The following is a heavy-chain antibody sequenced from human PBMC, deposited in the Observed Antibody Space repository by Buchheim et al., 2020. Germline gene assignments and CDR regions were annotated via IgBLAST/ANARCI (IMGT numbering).Heavy chain of an antibody. CDR2: ISDSGDKT. CDR3: VKSEYVTVSSGRNGGHYFGQ. D-gene: IGHD6-19*01. J-gene: IGHJ4*02. Sequence: EVQMLESGGGLAQPGGSLRLSCEVSGFTFSFYIMSWVRQSPGKGLEWVSSISDSGDKTQYAESVKGRFTVSRDNSRNTLYLQMNSLRDEDTAVYYCVKSEYVTVSSGRNGGHYFGQWGQGTL. CDR1: GFTFSFYI. V-gene: IGHV3-23*01.